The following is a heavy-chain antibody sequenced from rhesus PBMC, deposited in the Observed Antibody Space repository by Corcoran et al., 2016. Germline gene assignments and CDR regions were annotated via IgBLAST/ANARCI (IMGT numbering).Heavy chain of an antibody. CDR1: GFTFSSYG. D-gene: IGHD3-34*01. J-gene: IGHJ4*01. CDR3: AKVGDCGDYYVDY. Sequence: EVQLVESGGGLVQPGGSLRLSCAASGFTFSSYGMSWVRQALGKGLEWVSYISNGGGSSYYADSVKGRFNISRDNSKNTLSLQMNSWRAEDTAVYYCAKVGDCGDYYVDYWGQGVLVTVSS. CDR2: ISNGGGSS. V-gene: IGHV3S5*01.